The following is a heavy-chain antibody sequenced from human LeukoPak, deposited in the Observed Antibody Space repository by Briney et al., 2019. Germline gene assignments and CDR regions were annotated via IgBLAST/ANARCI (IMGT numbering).Heavy chain of an antibody. J-gene: IGHJ3*02. CDR1: GYSFSNDW. CDR2: IYPGDSDT. V-gene: IGHV5-51*01. Sequence: GESLKISCKGSGYSFSNDWIGWVRQMPGKGLEWMGIIYPGDSDTRYSPSFQGQVTISADKSISTAYLRWSSLEASDTAMYYCARVLLLGAFDIWGQGTVVTVSS. CDR3: ARVLLLGAFDI. D-gene: IGHD2-21*02.